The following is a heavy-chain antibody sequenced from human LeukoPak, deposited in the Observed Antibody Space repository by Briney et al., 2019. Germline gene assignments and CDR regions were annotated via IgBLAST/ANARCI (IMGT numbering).Heavy chain of an antibody. CDR2: IYYSGST. CDR3: ARAVGVVVVPAAPGGAITGTTRDAYNWFDP. V-gene: IGHV4-59*01. CDR1: GGSISSYY. Sequence: PSETLSLTCTVSGGSISSYYWSWIRQPPGKGLEWIGYIYYSGSTNYNPSLKSRVTISVDTSKNQFSLKLSSVTAADTAVYYCARAVGVVVVPAAPGGAITGTTRDAYNWFDPWGQGTLVTVSS. J-gene: IGHJ5*02. D-gene: IGHD2-2*01.